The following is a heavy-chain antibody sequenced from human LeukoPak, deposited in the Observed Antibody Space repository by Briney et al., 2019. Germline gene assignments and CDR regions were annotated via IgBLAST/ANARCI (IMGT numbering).Heavy chain of an antibody. J-gene: IGHJ6*02. CDR1: GFTFSIFW. Sequence: GGSLRLSCAASGFTFSIFWMNWVRQAPGKGLEWVASIKEDGSEKYYVDSVKGRFTISRDNAKNSLYLQMNSLRAEDTAVYFCARDFYILTDYYIRVYQYGMDVWGQGTTVTVSS. CDR3: ARDFYILTDYYIRVYQYGMDV. V-gene: IGHV3-7*01. CDR2: IKEDGSEK. D-gene: IGHD3-9*01.